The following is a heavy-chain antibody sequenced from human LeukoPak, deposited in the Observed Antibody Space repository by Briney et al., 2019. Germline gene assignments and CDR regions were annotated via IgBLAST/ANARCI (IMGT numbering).Heavy chain of an antibody. Sequence: ASVKVSCKACGYTFISYDMNGVGQATGRGREGMGWMNHNRGNKGYAQKFQCRVTMTRNTSISTAYMELSSLISEDTAVYYGAKGGIQLWIYYFDCGRQGPLVAVS. J-gene: IGHJ4*02. V-gene: IGHV1-8*01. D-gene: IGHD5-18*01. CDR2: MNHNRGNK. CDR1: GYTFISYD. CDR3: AKGGIQLWIYYFDC.